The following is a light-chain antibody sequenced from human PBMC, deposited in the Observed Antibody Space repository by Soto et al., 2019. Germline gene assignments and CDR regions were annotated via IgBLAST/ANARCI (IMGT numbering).Light chain of an antibody. CDR1: QSVNLN. Sequence: EIMMTQSPGTLSVSPGEGATLSCTASQSVNLNLAWYQQKPGQPPRLRLYGASTRASGIPVRFRGSGSGTECTLSISRLQAEDSAVYYCHQYNSWPRGTFGPGTKVEIK. J-gene: IGKJ3*01. CDR2: GAS. V-gene: IGKV3-15*01. CDR3: HQYNSWPRGT.